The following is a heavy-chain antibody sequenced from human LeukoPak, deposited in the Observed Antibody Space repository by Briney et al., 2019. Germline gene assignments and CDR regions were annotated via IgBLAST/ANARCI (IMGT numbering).Heavy chain of an antibody. CDR1: GGSISSGGYY. D-gene: IGHD1-26*01. J-gene: IGHJ4*02. CDR2: IYYSGST. Sequence: PSETLSLTCTVSGGSISSGGYYWSWIRQHPGKGLEWIGYIYYSGSTYYNPSLKSRVTISVDTSKNQFSLKLSSVTAADTAVYYCARWSIVGEVFDYWGQGTLVTVSS. CDR3: ARWSIVGEVFDY. V-gene: IGHV4-31*03.